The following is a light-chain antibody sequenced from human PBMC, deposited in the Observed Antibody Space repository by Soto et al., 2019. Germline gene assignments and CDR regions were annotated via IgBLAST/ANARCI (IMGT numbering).Light chain of an antibody. Sequence: EIVMTQSPATLPLSRWERATLSSRASQSVSSNLTWYQQKPGKAPRLLIYGASTRATGVPARFSGSGSGTEFTLTIRSLQSEDFAVYYCQQYNDWWTFGQGTKVDIK. CDR2: GAS. CDR3: QQYNDWWT. J-gene: IGKJ1*01. V-gene: IGKV3-15*01. CDR1: QSVSSN.